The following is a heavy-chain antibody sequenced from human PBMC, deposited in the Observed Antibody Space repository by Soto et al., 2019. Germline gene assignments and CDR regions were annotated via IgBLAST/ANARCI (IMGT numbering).Heavy chain of an antibody. V-gene: IGHV4-39*01. J-gene: IGHJ4*02. CDR2: VYYRGRS. CDR3: VSQRTTVPTQAYFDY. Sequence: PSETLSLTCTVSGGSVTNSSYYWGWICQSPGKGLEWIGSVYYRGRSYSKSSVKSRVTISVDTSKNRFSLSLNSVTASDTAVYFCVSQRTTVPTQAYFDYWGPGALVTVS. D-gene: IGHD4-17*01. CDR1: GGSVTNSSYY.